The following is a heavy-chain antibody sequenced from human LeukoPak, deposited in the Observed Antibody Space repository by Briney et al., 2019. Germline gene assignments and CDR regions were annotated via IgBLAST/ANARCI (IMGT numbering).Heavy chain of an antibody. Sequence: GSLRLSCAASGFTFSSYAMSWIRQPPGKGLEWIGSIYYSGSTYYNPSLKSRVTISVDTSKNQFSLKLSSVTAADTAVYYCARVVVAAAAHVGYYYYYYMDVWGKGTTVTISS. D-gene: IGHD6-13*01. J-gene: IGHJ6*03. V-gene: IGHV4-38-2*01. CDR2: IYYSGST. CDR3: ARVVVAAAAHVGYYYYYYMDV. CDR1: GFTFSSYA.